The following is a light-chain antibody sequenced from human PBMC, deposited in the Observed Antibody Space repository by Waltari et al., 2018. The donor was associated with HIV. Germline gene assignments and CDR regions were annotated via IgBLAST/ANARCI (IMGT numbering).Light chain of an antibody. Sequence: QSALTQPRSVSGSPGQSVTISCTGTSSGFGGYNYVSWYQQHPNKAPKLMIYDVTKRPSGVPDRVSGSKSGNTASLTISGLQADDETDYYCCAYAGSYTLFGGGTKVTVL. CDR3: CAYAGSYTL. V-gene: IGLV2-11*01. J-gene: IGLJ3*02. CDR2: DVT. CDR1: SSGFGGYNY.